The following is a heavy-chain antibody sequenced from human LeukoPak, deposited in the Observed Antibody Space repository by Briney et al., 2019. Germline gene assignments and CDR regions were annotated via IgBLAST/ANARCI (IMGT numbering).Heavy chain of an antibody. CDR1: GFTFSSYA. CDR3: ARDRGWGGRSSVAFDI. J-gene: IGHJ3*02. D-gene: IGHD3-16*01. CDR2: ISSSSSTI. V-gene: IGHV3-48*02. Sequence: GGSLRLSCAASGFTFSSYAMSWVRQAPGKGLEWVSYISSSSSTIYYADSVKGRFTISRDNAKNSLYLQMNSLRDEDTAVYYCARDRGWGGRSSVAFDIWGQGTMVTVSS.